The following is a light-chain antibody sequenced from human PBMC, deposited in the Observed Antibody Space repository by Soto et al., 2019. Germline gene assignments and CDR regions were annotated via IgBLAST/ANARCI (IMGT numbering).Light chain of an antibody. CDR2: GAS. CDR3: QQYEEWTPQLT. J-gene: IGKJ4*01. V-gene: IGKV3-15*01. Sequence: EIVMTQSPATLSVSPGEGATLSCRAGQSVGVNLAWYQQMPGQAPRLLIYGASSRATGVPARFSGSGSGTELTLTISRLQPEDFAVYYCQQYEEWTPQLTFGGGTKVEI. CDR1: QSVGVN.